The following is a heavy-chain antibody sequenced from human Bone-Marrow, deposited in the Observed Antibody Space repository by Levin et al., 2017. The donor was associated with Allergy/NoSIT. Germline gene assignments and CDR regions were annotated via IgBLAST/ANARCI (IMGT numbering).Heavy chain of an antibody. J-gene: IGHJ4*02. V-gene: IGHV1-2*02. D-gene: IGHD3-16*01. CDR3: APTLKGGEFFDY. CDR1: GYTFSDRY. Sequence: ASVKVSCKASGYTFSDRYIHWVRQAPGQGLEWMGWINSDSGGTSFAQKFQGRVTMTSDTSIFTAYMELSGLTSDDTAVYYCAPTLKGGEFFDYWGQGTPVTVSS. CDR2: INSDSGGT.